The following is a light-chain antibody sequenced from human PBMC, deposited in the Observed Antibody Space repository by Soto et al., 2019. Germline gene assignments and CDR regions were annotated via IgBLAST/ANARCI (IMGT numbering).Light chain of an antibody. CDR3: SSYTSASALGI. V-gene: IGLV2-14*01. J-gene: IGLJ2*01. Sequence: QSVLTQPASVSGSPRQTITISCAGTKFDIGRYDYVSWYRQHPGEAPKLIIFEVNNRPSGVSNRFSGSKSGNTASLTIFGLQVEDEALYFCSSYTSASALGIFGGGTKVTVL. CDR2: EVN. CDR1: KFDIGRYDY.